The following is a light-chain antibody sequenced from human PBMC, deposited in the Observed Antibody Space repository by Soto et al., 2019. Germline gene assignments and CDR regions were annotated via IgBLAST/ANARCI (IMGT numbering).Light chain of an antibody. Sequence: IVLTQSPRTLSLYPGDRATLYCRASQSVNSNFLAWYQQKPGQAPRLLIYGASSRATGIPDTFSGSGSGTDFTLTISRLEPGDFAVYYCQQYGTSPWTFGQGTKVDI. J-gene: IGKJ1*01. V-gene: IGKV3-20*01. CDR1: QSVNSNF. CDR3: QQYGTSPWT. CDR2: GAS.